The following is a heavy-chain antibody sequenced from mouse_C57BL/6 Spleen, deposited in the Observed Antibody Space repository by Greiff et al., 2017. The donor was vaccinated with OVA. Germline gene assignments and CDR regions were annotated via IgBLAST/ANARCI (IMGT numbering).Heavy chain of an antibody. J-gene: IGHJ2*01. CDR1: GYAFSSSW. CDR2: IYPGDGDT. Sequence: QVQLKESGPELVKPGASVKISCKASGYAFSSSWMNWVKQRPGKGLEWIGRIYPGDGDTNYNGKFKGKATLTADKSSSTAYMQLSSLTSEDSAVYFCAREGGYALGYWGQGTTLTVSS. V-gene: IGHV1-82*01. D-gene: IGHD2-2*01. CDR3: AREGGYALGY.